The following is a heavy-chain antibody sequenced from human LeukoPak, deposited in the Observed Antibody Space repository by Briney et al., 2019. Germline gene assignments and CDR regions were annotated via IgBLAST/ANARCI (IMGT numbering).Heavy chain of an antibody. Sequence: AQKISYKGSGYIFTNYWIGLGRQMPGKGVGWVGIIYAGDSDTRYSPSFQGQVTISADKSISTAYLQWSSLKASDTAMYYCARFSGEPAMVTDYFDYWGQGTLVTVSS. CDR1: GYIFTNYW. V-gene: IGHV5-51*01. CDR2: IYAGDSDT. D-gene: IGHD5-18*01. CDR3: ARFSGEPAMVTDYFDY. J-gene: IGHJ4*02.